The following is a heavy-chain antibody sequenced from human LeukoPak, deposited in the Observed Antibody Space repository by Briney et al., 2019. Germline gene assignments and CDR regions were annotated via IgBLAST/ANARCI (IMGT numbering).Heavy chain of an antibody. CDR3: GRQGASYAFDI. J-gene: IGHJ3*02. D-gene: IGHD1-26*01. V-gene: IGHV3-74*01. Sequence: GGSLRLSCAASGFTFSNYWMHWVCQAPGKGLVWVSRIHSDGSNTNYADSVKGRFTISRDNAKNTLYLQMNSLRAEDTAVYYCGRQGASYAFDIWGQGTTVTVSS. CDR1: GFTFSNYW. CDR2: IHSDGSNT.